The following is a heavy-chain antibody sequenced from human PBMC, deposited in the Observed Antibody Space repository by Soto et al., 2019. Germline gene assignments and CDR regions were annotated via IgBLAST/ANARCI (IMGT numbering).Heavy chain of an antibody. J-gene: IGHJ5*02. CDR2: ISAYNGNT. V-gene: IGHV1-18*04. D-gene: IGHD3-16*01. Sequence: ASVKVSCKASGYTFTSYGISWVRQAPGQGLEWMGWISAYNGNTNYSQKFQGRVTITRDTSASTAYMELSSLRSEDTAVYYCARDGVGDLFDPWGQGALVTVSS. CDR1: GYTFTSYG. CDR3: ARDGVGDLFDP.